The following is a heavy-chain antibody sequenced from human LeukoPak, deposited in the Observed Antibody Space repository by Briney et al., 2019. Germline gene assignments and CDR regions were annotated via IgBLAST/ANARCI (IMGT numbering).Heavy chain of an antibody. CDR1: GFTLITND. CDR3: ARGVEPLAANTLAY. CDR2: LYSDGNT. D-gene: IGHD1-14*01. J-gene: IGHJ4*02. V-gene: IGHV3-53*01. Sequence: PGGSLRLSSAASGFTLITNDMTWVPQAPGKGLEWGSVLYSDGNTKYADSVQGRFTISRDNSKNTLYLEMNSLSPDDTAVYYWARGVEPLAANTLAYWGQGTLVTVSS.